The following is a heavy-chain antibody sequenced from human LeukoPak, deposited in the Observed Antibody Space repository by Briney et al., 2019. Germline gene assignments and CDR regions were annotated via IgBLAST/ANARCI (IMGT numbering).Heavy chain of an antibody. J-gene: IGHJ4*02. CDR2: IRGSGGST. CDR1: GFTFSSYA. CDR3: ARYYYDSSGYYYPFDY. Sequence: GGSLRLSCAASGFTFSSYAMSWVRQAPGKGLEWVSAIRGSGGSTYYADSVKGRFTISRDNSKNTLYLQMNSLRAEDTALYHCARYYYDSSGYYYPFDYWGQGTLVTVSS. V-gene: IGHV3-23*01. D-gene: IGHD3-22*01.